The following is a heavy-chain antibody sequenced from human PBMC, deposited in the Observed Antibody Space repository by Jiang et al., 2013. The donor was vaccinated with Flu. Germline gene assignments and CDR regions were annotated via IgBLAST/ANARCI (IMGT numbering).Heavy chain of an antibody. D-gene: IGHD3-22*01. CDR2: INPNSGGT. J-gene: IGHJ6*02. CDR1: GYTFTGYY. CDR3: ARDRPDDSGGMDV. Sequence: KKPGASVKVSCKASGYTFTGYYMHWVRQAPGQGLEWMGRINPNSGGTNSAQKFQGRVTMTRDTSTSTVYMELSSLRSEDTAVYYCARDRPDDSGGMDVWGQGTTVTVSS. V-gene: IGHV1-2*06.